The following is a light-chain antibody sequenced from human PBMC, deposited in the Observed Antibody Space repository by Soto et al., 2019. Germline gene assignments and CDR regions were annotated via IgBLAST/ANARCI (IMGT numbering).Light chain of an antibody. V-gene: IGKV1-39*01. Sequence: DIQMTQSPSSLSASVGDRVTITCRASQSISSYLNWYQQKPGKAPKLLIYAASSLQSGVPSRFSGSGSGTDFTLTIXXXXXXXXXXXXXQQSYSTPRTFGQGTKVEIK. CDR3: QQSYSTPRT. CDR2: AAS. J-gene: IGKJ1*01. CDR1: QSISSY.